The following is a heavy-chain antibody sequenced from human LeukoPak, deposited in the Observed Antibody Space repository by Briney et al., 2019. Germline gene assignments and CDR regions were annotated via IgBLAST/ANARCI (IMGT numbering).Heavy chain of an antibody. V-gene: IGHV3-23*01. Sequence: GRSLRLSCAASGFTFSSYAMSWVRQAPGKGLEWVSAISGSGGSTYYADSVKGRFTISRDNSKNTLYLQMNSLRAEDTAVYYCAKDRVPPQIVVVPAAITYYYYYGMDVWGQGTTVTVSS. D-gene: IGHD2-2*01. CDR2: ISGSGGST. J-gene: IGHJ6*02. CDR1: GFTFSSYA. CDR3: AKDRVPPQIVVVPAAITYYYYYGMDV.